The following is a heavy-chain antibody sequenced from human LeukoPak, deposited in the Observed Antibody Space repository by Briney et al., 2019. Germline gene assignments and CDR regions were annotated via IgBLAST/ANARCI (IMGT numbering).Heavy chain of an antibody. CDR1: GGSISSYY. CDR3: ARGRGTSPLFYFDY. CDR2: IYYSGST. J-gene: IGHJ4*02. V-gene: IGHV4-59*01. Sequence: KPSETLSLTCTVSGGSISSYYWSWIRQPPGKGLEWIGNIYYSGSTNYNPSLKSRVTISVDTSKNQFFLKLSSVTAAYTAVYYCARGRGTSPLFYFDYWGQETVVTVSS. D-gene: IGHD3-10*01.